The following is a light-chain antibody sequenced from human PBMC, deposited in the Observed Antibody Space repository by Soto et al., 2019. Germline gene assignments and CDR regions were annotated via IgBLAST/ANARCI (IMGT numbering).Light chain of an antibody. CDR1: QSTGTY. J-gene: IGKJ5*01. CDR2: DAF. CDR3: QHNGN. Sequence: IVLTKSPPTLSVSPGERATLSCRASQSTGTYLAWYQHKPGQAPRLLIYDAFNRAAGIPARFSASGSGTDFTLTISRPEPEDSALYYCQHNGNFGQGTRLEIK. V-gene: IGKV3-11*01.